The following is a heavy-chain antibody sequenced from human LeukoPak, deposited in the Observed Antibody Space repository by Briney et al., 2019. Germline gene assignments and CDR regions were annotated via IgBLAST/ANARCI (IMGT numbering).Heavy chain of an antibody. CDR1: GGSISSYY. V-gene: IGHV4-4*09. J-gene: IGHJ4*02. D-gene: IGHD2-8*01. Sequence: SETLSLTCTVSGGSISSYYWSWIRQPPGKGPEWIGYIYTSGSTNYNPSLKSRVTISVDTSKNQFSLKLSSVTAADTAVYYYARHRVYGHFDYWGQGTLVTVSS. CDR3: ARHRVYGHFDY. CDR2: IYTSGST.